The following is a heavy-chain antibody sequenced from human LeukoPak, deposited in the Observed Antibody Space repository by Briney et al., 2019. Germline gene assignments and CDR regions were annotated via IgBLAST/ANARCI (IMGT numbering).Heavy chain of an antibody. CDR3: ARDLQCGGDCHYDAFDI. CDR1: GFTFSSYS. Sequence: GGSLRLSCAASGFTFSSYSINWVRQAPGKGLEWVSSISSSSRYTYYADSVKGRFTISRDNAKKSLYLQMNSLRAEDTAVYYCARDLQCGGDCHYDAFDIWGQGTKVTVSS. CDR2: ISSSSRYT. J-gene: IGHJ3*02. V-gene: IGHV3-21*01. D-gene: IGHD2-21*02.